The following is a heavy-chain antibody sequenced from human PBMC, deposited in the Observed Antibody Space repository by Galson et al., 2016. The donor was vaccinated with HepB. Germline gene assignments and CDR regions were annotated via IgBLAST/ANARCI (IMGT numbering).Heavy chain of an antibody. D-gene: IGHD3-16*01. J-gene: IGHJ5*02. CDR2: INRDGSIT. CDR1: GFTFSGFW. Sequence: SGFTFSGFWMYWVRHAPGKGLLWVSRINRDGSITSYAESVKGRFNISRDNAKNTLYLHMNSLRGDDTAVYYCVRDMGAHRFDPWGQGTLVTVSS. V-gene: IGHV3-74*01. CDR3: VRDMGAHRFDP.